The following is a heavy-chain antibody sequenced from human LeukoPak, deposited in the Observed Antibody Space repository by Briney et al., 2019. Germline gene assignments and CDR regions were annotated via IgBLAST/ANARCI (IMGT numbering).Heavy chain of an antibody. CDR3: TKWNGYADY. V-gene: IGHV3-23*01. CDR1: GFTFSTYG. J-gene: IGHJ4*02. CDR2: VSGSSGNT. D-gene: IGHD5-12*01. Sequence: TGGSLRLSCAASGFTFSTYGITWVRQAPGKGLEWVSGVSGSSGNTYYVDSVKGRFTISRDNSKNTVYLQMNSLRAEDSALYYCTKWNGYADYWGQGILVTVSS.